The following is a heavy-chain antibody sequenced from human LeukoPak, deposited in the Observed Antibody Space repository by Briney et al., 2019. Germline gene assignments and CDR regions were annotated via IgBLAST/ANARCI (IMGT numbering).Heavy chain of an antibody. CDR1: GGSIRGYY. D-gene: IGHD3-10*01. Sequence: SETLSLTCTVSGGSIRGYYWSWIRQPPGKGLEWIGYIYYSGSTNYNPSLKSRVTMSVDTSKNQFSLKLSAVTAADTAVYYCARHEFDSGSLPYFDYWGQGILVTVSS. CDR2: IYYSGST. J-gene: IGHJ4*02. V-gene: IGHV4-59*08. CDR3: ARHEFDSGSLPYFDY.